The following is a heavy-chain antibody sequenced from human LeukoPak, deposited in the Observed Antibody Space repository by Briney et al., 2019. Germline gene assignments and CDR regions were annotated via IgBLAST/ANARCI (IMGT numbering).Heavy chain of an antibody. V-gene: IGHV3-7*03. D-gene: IGHD2-2*01. CDR1: GFTFSSYW. Sequence: GGSLRLSCAASGFTFSSYWMSWVRQAPGKWLEWVANIKQDGSEKYYVDSVKGRFTISRDNAKNSLYLQMNSLRAEDTALYYCAKVKVVGYSTLDYWGQGTLVTVSS. J-gene: IGHJ4*02. CDR3: AKVKVVGYSTLDY. CDR2: IKQDGSEK.